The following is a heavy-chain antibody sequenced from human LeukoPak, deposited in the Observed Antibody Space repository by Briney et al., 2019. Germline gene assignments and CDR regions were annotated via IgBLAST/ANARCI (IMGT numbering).Heavy chain of an antibody. D-gene: IGHD3-22*01. CDR3: ARGKDTSAYQALDS. V-gene: IGHV1-69*05. CDR1: GDTFSSSA. J-gene: IGHJ4*02. Sequence: SVKVSCKASGDTFSSSAISWVRQAPGQGLEWMGGIIPIFGTTDYAQKFRGRITITTDESTSTAYMEISSLRSEDSAVYYCARGKDTSAYQALDSWGQGTLVTVSS. CDR2: IIPIFGTT.